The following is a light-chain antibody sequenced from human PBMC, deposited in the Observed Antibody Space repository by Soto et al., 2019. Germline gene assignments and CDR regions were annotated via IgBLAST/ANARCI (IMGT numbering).Light chain of an antibody. J-gene: IGKJ4*01. Sequence: EIVLTQSPGTLYLSPGERATLSCRASQSVSNTYLAWYQQKPGQAPRLLIYGASSRATGIPDRFSGSGSGTDFTLTISRLEPEDFAVYFCQQYGTSPGTFGGGTKVEIK. CDR1: QSVSNTY. V-gene: IGKV3-20*01. CDR2: GAS. CDR3: QQYGTSPGT.